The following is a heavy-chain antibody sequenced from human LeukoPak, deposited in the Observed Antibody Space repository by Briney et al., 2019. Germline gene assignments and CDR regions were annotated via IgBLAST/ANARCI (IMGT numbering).Heavy chain of an antibody. J-gene: IGHJ5*02. V-gene: IGHV3-7*01. Sequence: PGGSLTLSCAVSGYSFTNYWKTWVRQAPGGGLVGVVNINQDETEKFYVDSVVGRFTISRDNGKNFLYLQMNSLRAEDTAVYYCANSGGFFETWGQGALGTVSS. D-gene: IGHD1-26*01. CDR3: ANSGGFFET. CDR2: INQDETEK. CDR1: GYSFTNYW.